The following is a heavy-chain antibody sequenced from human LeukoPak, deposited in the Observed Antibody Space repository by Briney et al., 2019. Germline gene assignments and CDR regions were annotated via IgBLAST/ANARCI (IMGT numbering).Heavy chain of an antibody. D-gene: IGHD1-1*01. Sequence: PGGSLRLSCAASGFTVSSNCMNWVHQAPGKGLEWLSVIYSGGGTYYADSVKGRFAISVDNSKNTLDLQMNSLRAEDTAVYYCARDRGLLTTRFYFDYWGQGTLVTVSS. CDR1: GFTVSSNC. CDR3: ARDRGLLTTRFYFDY. V-gene: IGHV3-66*01. J-gene: IGHJ4*02. CDR2: IYSGGGT.